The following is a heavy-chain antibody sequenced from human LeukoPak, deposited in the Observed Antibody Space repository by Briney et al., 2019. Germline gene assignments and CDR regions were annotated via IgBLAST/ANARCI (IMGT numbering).Heavy chain of an antibody. CDR2: IYPGDSDT. CDR1: GDSFISSW. J-gene: IGHJ6*02. D-gene: IGHD6-13*01. CDR3: ARHGGYSSSWYQAYYYYGMDV. Sequence: GASLMIFCRGSGDSFISSWIGWVCQKPGKGLEWMGSIYPGDSDTSYSPSFKGQVTMSADESISTAYLQWSSLKASDTAMYYCARHGGYSSSWYQAYYYYGMDVWGQGTTVTVSS. V-gene: IGHV5-51*01.